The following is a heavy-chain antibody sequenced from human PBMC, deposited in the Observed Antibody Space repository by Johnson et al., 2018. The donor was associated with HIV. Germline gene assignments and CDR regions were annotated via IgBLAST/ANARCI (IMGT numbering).Heavy chain of an antibody. CDR3: AKDVAFRDDAFDI. J-gene: IGHJ3*02. CDR2: ISYDGNNK. V-gene: IGHV3-30*18. CDR1: GFTFSSYA. D-gene: IGHD2-21*01. Sequence: VQLVESGGGVVQPGRSLRLSCAASGFTFSSYAMHWVHQAPGKGLEWVAVISYDGNNKYYADSVKGRFTISRDNSKNTLYLQMNSLRPEDTAVYYCAKDVAFRDDAFDIWGQGTMVTVSS.